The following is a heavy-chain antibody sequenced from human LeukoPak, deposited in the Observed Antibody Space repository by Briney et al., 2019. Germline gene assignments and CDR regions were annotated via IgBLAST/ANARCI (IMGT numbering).Heavy chain of an antibody. CDR3: ASPQWLATENYFDY. CDR2: IRYNVLST. CDR1: GFSFSTYG. Sequence: PGGSLRLSCAASGFSFSTYGMHWVGQAPGKGMEWVAFIRYNVLSTYYADSVKGRFTISRDDSKNTLDLQMNSLRAEDTAVYYCASPQWLATENYFDYWGQGTLVTVSS. D-gene: IGHD6-19*01. V-gene: IGHV3-30*02. J-gene: IGHJ4*02.